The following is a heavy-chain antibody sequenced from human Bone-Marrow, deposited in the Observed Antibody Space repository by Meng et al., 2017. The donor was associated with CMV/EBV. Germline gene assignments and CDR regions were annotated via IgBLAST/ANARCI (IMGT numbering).Heavy chain of an antibody. Sequence: GESLKISCAASGFTFDDYGMSWVRQAPGKGLEWISGINWNGGSTTYADSVKGRFTISRDNAKNSLYLQMNSLRAEDTAVYYCAREGGYCSSTSCYGDWFDPWGQGTLVTVSS. CDR2: INWNGGST. J-gene: IGHJ5*02. D-gene: IGHD2-2*01. V-gene: IGHV3-20*04. CDR1: GFTFDDYG. CDR3: AREGGYCSSTSCYGDWFDP.